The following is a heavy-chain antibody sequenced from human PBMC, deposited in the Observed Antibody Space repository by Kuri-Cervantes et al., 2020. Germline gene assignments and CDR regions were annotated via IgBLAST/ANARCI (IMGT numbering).Heavy chain of an antibody. V-gene: IGHV4-59*01. D-gene: IGHD3-9*01. Sequence: SETLSLTCTVSGGSISSYYWSWIRQPPGKGLEWIGYIYYSGGTNYNPSLKSRVTISVDTSKNQFSLKLSSVTAADTAVYYCARVSFTYDILTGYYPNHFDYWGQGTLVTVSS. J-gene: IGHJ4*02. CDR2: IYYSGGT. CDR3: ARVSFTYDILTGYYPNHFDY. CDR1: GGSISSYY.